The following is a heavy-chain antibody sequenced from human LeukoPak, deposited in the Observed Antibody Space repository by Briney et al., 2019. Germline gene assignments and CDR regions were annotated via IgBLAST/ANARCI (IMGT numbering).Heavy chain of an antibody. J-gene: IGHJ4*02. V-gene: IGHV2-70*20. D-gene: IGHD3-10*01. CDR1: GFSLITNGMG. CDR2: IAWDDDK. CDR3: ARAPRGLGSYYVYC. Sequence: SGPALVIPTQTLTLTCTISGFSLITNGMGVSWVRQPPVKALECLALIAWDDDKYYSTSLKTRLTISKDTSKIQVVLTMTNMDPVDTATYYCARAPRGLGSYYVYCWGQGTRVTVSS.